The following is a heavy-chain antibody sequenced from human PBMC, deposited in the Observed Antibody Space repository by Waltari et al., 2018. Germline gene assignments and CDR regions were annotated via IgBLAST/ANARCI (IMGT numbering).Heavy chain of an antibody. V-gene: IGHV4-38-2*02. CDR2: IYHSGST. CDR1: GYSISSGYY. Sequence: QVQLQESGPGLVKPSETLSLTCTVSGYSISSGYYWGWIRQPPGTGLEWIGSIYHSGSTYYNPSLKSRVTISVDTSKNQFSLKLSSVTAADTAVYYCARGYGGYDFYYYYYMDVWGKGTTVTISS. J-gene: IGHJ6*03. CDR3: ARGYGGYDFYYYYYMDV. D-gene: IGHD5-12*01.